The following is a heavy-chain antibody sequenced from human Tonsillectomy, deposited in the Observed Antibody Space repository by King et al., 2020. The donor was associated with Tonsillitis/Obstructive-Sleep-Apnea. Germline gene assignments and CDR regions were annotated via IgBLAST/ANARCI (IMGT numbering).Heavy chain of an antibody. CDR2: IYYSGST. D-gene: IGHD3-3*01. J-gene: IGHJ5*02. Sequence: LQLQESGPGLVKPSETLSLTCTVSGGSISSSSYYWGWIRQPPGKGLEWIGSIYYSGSTYYNPSLKSRVTISVDTSKNQFSLKLSSVTAADTAVYYCARYKSSITIFGVASWPPNWFDPWGQGTLVTVSS. V-gene: IGHV4-39*01. CDR3: ARYKSSITIFGVASWPPNWFDP. CDR1: GGSISSSSYY.